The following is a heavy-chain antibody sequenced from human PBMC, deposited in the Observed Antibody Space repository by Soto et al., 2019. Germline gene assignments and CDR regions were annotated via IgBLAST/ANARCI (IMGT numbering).Heavy chain of an antibody. V-gene: IGHV3-74*01. D-gene: IGHD6-19*01. CDR3: ARRFFKDSSGQHYFDY. J-gene: IGHJ4*02. CDR1: GFTFSSYW. CDR2: INSDGSST. Sequence: GGSLRLSCAASGFTFSSYWMHWVRQAPGKGLVWVSRINSDGSSTSYADSVKGRFTISRDNDKNTLYLQMNSLRAEDTAVYYCARRFFKDSSGQHYFDYWGQGTLVTVSS.